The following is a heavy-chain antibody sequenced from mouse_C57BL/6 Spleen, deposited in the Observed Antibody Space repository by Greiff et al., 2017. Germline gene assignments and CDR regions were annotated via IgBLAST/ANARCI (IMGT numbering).Heavy chain of an antibody. CDR1: GFTFSSYG. V-gene: IGHV5-6*01. CDR3: ARRGPTGTGGFDY. J-gene: IGHJ2*01. CDR2: ISSGGSYT. Sequence: VQLKESGGDLVKPGGSLKLSCAASGFTFSSYGMSWVRQTPDKRLEWVATISSGGSYTYYPDSVKGRFTISRDNAKNTLYLQMSSLKSEDTAMYYCARRGPTGTGGFDYWGQGTTLTVSS. D-gene: IGHD4-1*02.